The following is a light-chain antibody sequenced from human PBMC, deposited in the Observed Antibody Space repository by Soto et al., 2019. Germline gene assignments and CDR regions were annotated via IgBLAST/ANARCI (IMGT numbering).Light chain of an antibody. J-gene: IGLJ2*01. CDR2: EGS. CDR1: SSDVGSYNL. V-gene: IGLV2-23*01. Sequence: QSALTQPASVSGSPGQSITISCTGISSDVGSYNLVSWYQQHPGKAPKLMIYEGSKRPSGVSNRFSGSKSGNTASLTISGLQSEDEADYYCCSYAGSSTLVFGGGTKVTVL. CDR3: CSYAGSSTLV.